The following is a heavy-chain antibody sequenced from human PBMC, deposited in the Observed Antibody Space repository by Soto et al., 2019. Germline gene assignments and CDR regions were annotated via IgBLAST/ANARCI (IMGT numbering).Heavy chain of an antibody. Sequence: EVHLLESGGDLVQRGGSLRLSCAASGFIFSNYAMSWVRQAPGKGLEWVSAISGSGATTYYPDSVKGRFTISRDNSKNTLYLQMNSLRAEDPAVYSCTKGGIPRRYNIPKVDFDYWGKGSLVTVSS. CDR1: GFIFSNYA. CDR3: TKGGIPRRYNIPKVDFDY. D-gene: IGHD1-1*01. CDR2: ISGSGATT. J-gene: IGHJ4*02. V-gene: IGHV3-23*01.